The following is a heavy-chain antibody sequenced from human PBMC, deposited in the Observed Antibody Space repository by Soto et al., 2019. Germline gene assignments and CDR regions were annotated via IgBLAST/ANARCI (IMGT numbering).Heavy chain of an antibody. Sequence: GGSLRLSCAASGFSIYSYAMSWVRQAPGKGLEWVSSISGSGGNTYYADSVKGRFTISRDNSKNTLYVQMNSLRAEDTAVYYCAKESVVKVDYWGKGTLVTVSS. CDR3: AKESVVKVDY. D-gene: IGHD2-21*01. V-gene: IGHV3-23*01. J-gene: IGHJ4*02. CDR1: GFSIYSYA. CDR2: ISGSGGNT.